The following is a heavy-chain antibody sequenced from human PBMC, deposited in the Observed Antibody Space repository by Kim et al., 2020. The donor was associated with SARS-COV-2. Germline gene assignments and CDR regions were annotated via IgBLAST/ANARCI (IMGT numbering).Heavy chain of an antibody. CDR1: GFTVSSNY. D-gene: IGHD3-10*01. CDR3: ARDQGYYGSGSYYNVNYYYYGMDV. J-gene: IGHJ6*02. Sequence: GGSLRLSCAASGFTVSSNYMSWVRQAPGKGLEWVSVIYSGGSTYYADSVKGRFTISRDNSKNTLYLQMNSLRAEDTAVYYCARDQGYYGSGSYYNVNYYYYGMDVWGQGTTVTVSS. CDR2: IYSGGST. V-gene: IGHV3-66*02.